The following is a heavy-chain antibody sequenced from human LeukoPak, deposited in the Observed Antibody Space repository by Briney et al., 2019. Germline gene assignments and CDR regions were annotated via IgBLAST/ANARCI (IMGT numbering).Heavy chain of an antibody. V-gene: IGHV4-34*01. CDR3: ARGLPFTMIVGLVAFDI. D-gene: IGHD3-22*01. CDR1: GGSFSGYY. CDR2: INHSGST. Sequence: SATLSLTCAVYGGSFSGYYWSWIRQPPGKGLERIGEINHSGSTNYNPSLKSRVTISVDTSKNQFSLKLSSVTAADTAVYYCARGLPFTMIVGLVAFDIWGQGTMVTVSS. J-gene: IGHJ3*02.